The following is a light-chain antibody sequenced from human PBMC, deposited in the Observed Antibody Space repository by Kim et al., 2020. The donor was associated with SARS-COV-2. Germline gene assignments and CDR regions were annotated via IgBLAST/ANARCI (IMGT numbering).Light chain of an antibody. Sequence: QSVLTQPPSASGTPGQRVTISCSGSSSNIGSNYVYWYQQLPGTAPKLLIYRNNQRPSGVPDRFSGSKSVTSASLAISGLRSEDEADYYCAAWDDSLSAVVFGGGTQLTVL. V-gene: IGLV1-47*01. J-gene: IGLJ2*01. CDR1: SSNIGSNY. CDR2: RNN. CDR3: AAWDDSLSAVV.